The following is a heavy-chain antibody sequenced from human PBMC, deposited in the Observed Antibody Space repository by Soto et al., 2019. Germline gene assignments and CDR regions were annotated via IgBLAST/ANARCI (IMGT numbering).Heavy chain of an antibody. J-gene: IGHJ4*02. V-gene: IGHV1-18*01. CDR2: ISAYNGNT. CDR1: GYTFTSYG. CDR3: ARSSTRSKFAPYYFDY. Sequence: ASVKVSCKASGYTFTSYGISWVRQAPGQGLEWMGWISAYNGNTNYAQKLQGRVTMTTDTSTSTAYMELRSLRSDDTAVYYCARSSTRSKFAPYYFDYWGQGTLVTVSS. D-gene: IGHD3-10*01.